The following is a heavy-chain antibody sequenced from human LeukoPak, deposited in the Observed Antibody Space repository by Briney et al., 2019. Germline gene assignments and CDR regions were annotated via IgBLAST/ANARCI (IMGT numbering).Heavy chain of an antibody. D-gene: IGHD1-20*01. CDR3: ARDTRRAPLTAGDY. CDR2: IYSGGTT. V-gene: IGHV3-66*02. J-gene: IGHJ4*02. Sequence: GGSLRLSCTASEFTVSDNYIYWVRQAPGKGLECVSVIYSGGTTYYADSVKGRFTISRDTSNNTVYLQMNSLRPDDTAMYYCARDTRRAPLTAGDYWGQGTLVTVSS. CDR1: EFTVSDNY.